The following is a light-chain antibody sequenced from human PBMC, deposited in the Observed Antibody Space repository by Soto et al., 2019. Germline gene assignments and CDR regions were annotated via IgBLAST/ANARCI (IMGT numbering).Light chain of an antibody. CDR2: DAS. J-gene: IGKJ4*01. CDR3: QQYDNLPVT. V-gene: IGKV1-33*01. Sequence: DIQMTQSPSSLSASVGDRVTITCQASQDISNYLNWYQQKPGKAPKLLIDDASNLETGVPSRFSGSGCGTDFTFTIRRLQPEDIATYYCQQYDNLPVTFGGGTKVEI. CDR1: QDISNY.